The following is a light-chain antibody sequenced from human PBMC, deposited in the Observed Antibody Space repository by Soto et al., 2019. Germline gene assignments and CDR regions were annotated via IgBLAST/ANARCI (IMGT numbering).Light chain of an antibody. Sequence: DIQMTQSPSTLSASVGDRVTITCRASQIISNWLAWYQQKPGKAPKLLIYKASSLESGVPSRFSGSGSGTDFTLTISSLQPDDFATYYCQQYNNYWTFGQGTKVEIK. CDR1: QIISNW. V-gene: IGKV1-5*03. CDR2: KAS. J-gene: IGKJ1*01. CDR3: QQYNNYWT.